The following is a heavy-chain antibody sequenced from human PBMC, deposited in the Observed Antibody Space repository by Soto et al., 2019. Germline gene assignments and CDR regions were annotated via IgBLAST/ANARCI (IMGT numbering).Heavy chain of an antibody. CDR1: GGSITNRDTY. CDR3: ARLIPYCGGDFYSVGAFDI. Sequence: QLQLQESGPGLVQPSETVSLTCTVSGGSITNRDTYWGWIRQPPGKGLEWIGTVYHSGRSYYNPSLKSRVTMSVDTSKNEFSVILNSVTAADTAVYYCARLIPYCGGDFYSVGAFDIWGQGTMVTVSS. J-gene: IGHJ3*02. D-gene: IGHD2-21*02. V-gene: IGHV4-39*01. CDR2: VYHSGRS.